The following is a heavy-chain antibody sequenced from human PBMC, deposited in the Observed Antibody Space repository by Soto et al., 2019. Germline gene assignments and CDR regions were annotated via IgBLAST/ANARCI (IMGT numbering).Heavy chain of an antibody. Sequence: EVQLLESGGGLVQPGGSLRLSCAASGFTFSNYAMNWVRQAPGNGLEWVSVISGSGDRAYYADSVKGRFTISRDDSKNTLYLQMNSLRAEDTAVYYCAKGYRGYTNGCDHWCQGTLVTVSS. CDR1: GFTFSNYA. CDR3: AKGYRGYTNGCDH. D-gene: IGHD2-8*01. J-gene: IGHJ4*02. CDR2: ISGSGDRA. V-gene: IGHV3-23*01.